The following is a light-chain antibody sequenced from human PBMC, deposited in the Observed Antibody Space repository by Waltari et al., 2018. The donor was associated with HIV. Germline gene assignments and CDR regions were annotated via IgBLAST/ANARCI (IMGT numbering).Light chain of an antibody. Sequence: DIVMTQSPVSLFVTPGEPASISCRSSQSLLKSTGYMYLAWYLHKPGQSPQPLIYLGSNRASGVPDRFSASGSATDFTLKISRVEAEDVGVYYCMQALETPLTFGGGTKVEIK. V-gene: IGKV2-28*01. CDR3: MQALETPLT. CDR2: LGS. CDR1: QSLLKSTGYMY. J-gene: IGKJ4*01.